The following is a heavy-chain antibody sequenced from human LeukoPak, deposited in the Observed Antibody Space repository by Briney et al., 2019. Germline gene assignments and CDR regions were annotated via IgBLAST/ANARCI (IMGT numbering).Heavy chain of an antibody. D-gene: IGHD6-13*01. J-gene: IGHJ4*02. V-gene: IGHV4-39*01. CDR2: MYDSGSI. CDR1: GDSISSSRYY. CDR3: ARGYSSSWFYY. Sequence: SESLSLTCTVSGDSISSSRYYWGWLRQPPGKGLEWLGSMYDSGSIHYNPSLKSRVSISVNTSKNQFSLNLRSVTAADTAVYYCARGYSSSWFYYWGQGTLVTVSS.